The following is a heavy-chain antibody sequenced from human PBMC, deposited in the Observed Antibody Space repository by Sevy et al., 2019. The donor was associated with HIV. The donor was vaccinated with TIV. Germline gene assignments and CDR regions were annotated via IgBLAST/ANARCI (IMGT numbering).Heavy chain of an antibody. CDR1: GFAPSTYG. CDR2: ISGSGGST. CDR3: AKEYYYDSSGSVGAFDI. V-gene: IGHV3-23*01. J-gene: IGHJ3*02. D-gene: IGHD3-22*01. Sequence: GEALKISCAASGFAPSTYGMHWVRQAPGKGLEWVSAISGSGGSTYYADSVKGRFTISRDNSKNTLYLQMNSLRAEDTAVYYCAKEYYYDSSGSVGAFDIWGQGTMVTVSS.